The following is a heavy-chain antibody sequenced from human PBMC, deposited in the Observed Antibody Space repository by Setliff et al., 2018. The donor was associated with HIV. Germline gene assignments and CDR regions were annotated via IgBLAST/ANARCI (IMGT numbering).Heavy chain of an antibody. V-gene: IGHV4-34*12. CDR1: GGSFSGYY. CDR3: ARPVSKYFYGMDV. J-gene: IGHJ6*02. Sequence: SETLSLTCAVYGGSFSGYYWSWIRQPPGKGLKWIGEIIPSGSTNYNPSLKSRVTISVDTSKNQFSLKLSSVTAADTAVYYCARPVSKYFYGMDVWGLGTTVTVSS. CDR2: IIPSGST.